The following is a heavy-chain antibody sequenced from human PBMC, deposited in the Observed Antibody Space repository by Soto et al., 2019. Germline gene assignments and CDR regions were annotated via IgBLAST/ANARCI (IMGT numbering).Heavy chain of an antibody. D-gene: IGHD3-3*01. V-gene: IGHV1-69*13. CDR3: ERSYDFWSGYYDY. J-gene: IGHJ4*02. CDR2: IITSFTTA. Sequence: SVNVSFKACRCTFSSYASSWVRQPPGEGLEWIVMIITSFTTANYAQKFQGRVTITADEYTSTDYMELSRLRDEDTALYYCERSYDFWSGYYDYWGQGTLVTVSS. CDR1: RCTFSSYA.